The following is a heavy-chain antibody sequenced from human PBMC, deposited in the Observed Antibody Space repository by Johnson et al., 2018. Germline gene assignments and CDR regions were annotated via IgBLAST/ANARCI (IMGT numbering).Heavy chain of an antibody. J-gene: IGHJ3*01. CDR2: IKRKSDGGTT. V-gene: IGHV3-15*07. Sequence: VQLQESGGGLVQPGGSLRLSCAASGFTLSRPWMHWVSQVPGRGLEWVGLIKRKSDGGTTDYATAVKGRFTISREDSKGTVFLHMNSLKTEDTGVYYCSTGITVSRGANAFDLWGQGTMVTVSS. CDR3: STGITVSRGANAFDL. CDR1: GFTLSRPW. D-gene: IGHD6-19*01.